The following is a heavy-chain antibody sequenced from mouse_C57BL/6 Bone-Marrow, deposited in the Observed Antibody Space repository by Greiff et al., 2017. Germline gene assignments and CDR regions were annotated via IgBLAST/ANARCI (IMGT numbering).Heavy chain of an antibody. CDR2: ISSGGSYT. CDR1: GFTFSSYG. V-gene: IGHV5-6*02. CDR3: ARYCYWFAY. J-gene: IGHJ2*01. D-gene: IGHD1-1*01. Sequence: EVKLVESGGDLVKPGGSLKLSCAASGFTFSSYGMSWVRQTPDKRLEWVATISSGGSYTYYPDSVKGRFTISRDNAKNTLYLQMSSLKSEDTAMYYCARYCYWFAYWGQGTTLTVSS.